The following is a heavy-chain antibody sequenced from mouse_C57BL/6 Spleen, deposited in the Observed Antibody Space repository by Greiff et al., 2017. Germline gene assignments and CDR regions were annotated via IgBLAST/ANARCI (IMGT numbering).Heavy chain of an antibody. CDR2: ISDGGRYT. CDR1: GFTFSSYA. D-gene: IGHD2-3*01. V-gene: IGHV5-4*03. CDR3: ARVDGYYWYFDV. J-gene: IGHJ1*03. Sequence: VMLVESGGGLVKPGGSLKLSCAASGFTFSSYAMSWGRQTPEKRLEWVATISDGGRYTYYPDNVKGRFTISRDNAKNNMYLQMRHLKSEDTAMYYCARVDGYYWYFDVWGTGTTVTVSS.